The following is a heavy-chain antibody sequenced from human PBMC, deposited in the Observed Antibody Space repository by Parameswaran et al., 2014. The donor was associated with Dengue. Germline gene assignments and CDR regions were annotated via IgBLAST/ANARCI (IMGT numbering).Heavy chain of an antibody. D-gene: IGHD3-22*01. CDR3: ARDLYYDSSGYRWRYFDY. CDR2: ISSSSSYT. Sequence: RWIRQPPGTGVEWVSYISSSSSYTNYADSVKGRFTISRDNAKNSLYLQMNSLRAEDTAVYYCARDLYYDSSGYRWRYFDYWGQGTLVTVSS. J-gene: IGHJ4*02. V-gene: IGHV3-11*06.